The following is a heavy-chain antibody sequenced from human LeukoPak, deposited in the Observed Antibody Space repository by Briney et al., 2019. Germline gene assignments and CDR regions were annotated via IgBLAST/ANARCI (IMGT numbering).Heavy chain of an antibody. CDR3: ARDPGTSSSSDYFDY. CDR2: ISRHSGAST. Sequence: PGGSLRLSCAASGFTFSSYDMYWVRQAPGKGLECVASISRHSGASTYYAASVKGRFTISRDNSRSTLYLQMNSLRVDDTAVYYCARDPGTSSSSDYFDYWGQGTLVTVSS. V-gene: IGHV3-23*01. CDR1: GFTFSSYD. D-gene: IGHD6-6*01. J-gene: IGHJ4*02.